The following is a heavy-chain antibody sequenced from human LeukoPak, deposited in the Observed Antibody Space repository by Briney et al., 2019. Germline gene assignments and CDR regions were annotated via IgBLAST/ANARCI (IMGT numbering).Heavy chain of an antibody. D-gene: IGHD2-21*02. J-gene: IGHJ5*02. CDR1: GGSFSGYY. CDR2: INHSGST. V-gene: IGHV4-34*01. CDR3: ARGPIRDWTQTYNWFDP. Sequence: SETLSLTCAVYGGSFSGYYWSWIRQPPGKGLEWIGEINHSGSTNYNPSLKSRVTISVDTSKNQFSLKLSSVTAADTAVYYCARGPIRDWTQTYNWFDPWGQGTLVTVSS.